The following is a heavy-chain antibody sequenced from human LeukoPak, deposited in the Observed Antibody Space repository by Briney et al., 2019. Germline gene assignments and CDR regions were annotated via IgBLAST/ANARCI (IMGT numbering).Heavy chain of an antibody. CDR2: ISITGSYI. CDR1: GFTFSSYT. CDR3: ARTSEYSSSSGMAC. D-gene: IGHD6-6*01. Sequence: GSLRLSCAASGFTFSSYTMNWVRQAPGKGLEWVSSISITGSYIYYADSIKGRFAISRDNAKNSLFLQMNSLRAEDTAICYCARTSEYSSSSGMACWGQGTLVTVSS. J-gene: IGHJ4*02. V-gene: IGHV3-21*01.